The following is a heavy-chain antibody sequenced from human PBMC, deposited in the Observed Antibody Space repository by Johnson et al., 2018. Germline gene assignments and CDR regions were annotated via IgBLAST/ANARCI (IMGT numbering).Heavy chain of an antibody. Sequence: VQLVQSGGGLVQPGGSLRLSCAASGFSINAYWMSWVRQAPGTGLEWVATVKPNGREAYYVDSVKGRFTISRDNAQNSLSLQMNDLRGEDTAIFYCARLLPKAHGIGVAGPKYYFDYWGQGTLVTVSS. CDR2: VKPNGREA. D-gene: IGHD6-19*01. V-gene: IGHV3-7*01. J-gene: IGHJ4*02. CDR1: GFSINAYW. CDR3: ARLLPKAHGIGVAGPKYYFDY.